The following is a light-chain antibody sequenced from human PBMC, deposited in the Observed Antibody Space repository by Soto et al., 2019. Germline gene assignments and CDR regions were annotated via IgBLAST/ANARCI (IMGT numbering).Light chain of an antibody. V-gene: IGKV3-15*01. Sequence: EIVMTQSPATLSVSPGERATLSCRASQSVSSNLAWYQQKPGQAPRLLIYGASTRATGIPARFSGSGSGTEFTLNISSLQSEDFAVYYCQQYNTWPPVSFGPGTKVDIK. CDR3: QQYNTWPPVS. CDR1: QSVSSN. CDR2: GAS. J-gene: IGKJ3*01.